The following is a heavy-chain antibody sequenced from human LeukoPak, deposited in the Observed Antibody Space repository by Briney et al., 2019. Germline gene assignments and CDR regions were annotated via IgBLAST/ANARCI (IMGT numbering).Heavy chain of an antibody. V-gene: IGHV3-7*03. J-gene: IGHJ4*02. CDR2: IKLDGSEK. CDR1: GFIFGKYW. D-gene: IGHD3/OR15-3a*01. Sequence: GGSLRLSCVASGFIFGKYWMSWVRQAPGKGLEWVANIKLDGSEKNYVDSVKGRFTISRDNTKNSLYLQMNSLRAEDTAVFYCARDQYDTWSRRGNFDSWGQGTLVIVSS. CDR3: ARDQYDTWSRRGNFDS.